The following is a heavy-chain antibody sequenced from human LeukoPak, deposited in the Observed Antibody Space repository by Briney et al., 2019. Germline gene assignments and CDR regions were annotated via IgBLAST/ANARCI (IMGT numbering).Heavy chain of an antibody. V-gene: IGHV4-4*07. J-gene: IGHJ3*02. CDR3: ARYSSSWLPNLGAFDI. Sequence: SETLSLTCTVSGGSISSYYWSWIRQPAGKGLEWIGRIYTSGSTNYNPSLKSRVTISVDKSKNQFSLKLSSVTAADTAVYYCARYSSSWLPNLGAFDIWGQGTMVTVSS. D-gene: IGHD6-13*01. CDR1: GGSISSYY. CDR2: IYTSGST.